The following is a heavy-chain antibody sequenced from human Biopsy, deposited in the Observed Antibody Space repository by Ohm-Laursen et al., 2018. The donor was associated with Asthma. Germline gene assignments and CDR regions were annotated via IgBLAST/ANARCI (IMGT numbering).Heavy chain of an antibody. V-gene: IGHV1-69*01. CDR2: INSVFGTT. Sequence: SSVKVSCKSLGGTFNTYVIGWVRQAPGQGLEWMGGINSVFGTTTYPQKFQDRVTITADDSTSTVYMELSNLRSEDTAVYYCARKAGSCISRTCYSLDSWGQGTLVTVSS. J-gene: IGHJ4*02. CDR3: ARKAGSCISRTCYSLDS. D-gene: IGHD2-2*01. CDR1: GGTFNTYV.